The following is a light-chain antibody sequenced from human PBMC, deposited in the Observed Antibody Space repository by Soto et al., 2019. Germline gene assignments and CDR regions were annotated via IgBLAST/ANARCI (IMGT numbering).Light chain of an antibody. Sequence: EIVLTQSPGTLSLSPGERATLSCRASQSVSSYLAWYQQKPGQAPRLLIYDASNRATGIPARFSGSGSGTDFTLTISSLEPEDFAVYYCQQRSNWPELTFGGGTKVDIK. CDR1: QSVSSY. V-gene: IGKV3-11*01. CDR2: DAS. J-gene: IGKJ4*01. CDR3: QQRSNWPELT.